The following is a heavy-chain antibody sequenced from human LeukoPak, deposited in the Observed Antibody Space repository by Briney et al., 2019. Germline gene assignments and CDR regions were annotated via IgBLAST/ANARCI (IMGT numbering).Heavy chain of an antibody. Sequence: SETLSLTCTVSGGSISSSSYYWGWIRQPPGKGLEWIGSIYYSGSTYYNPSLKSRVTISVDTSKNQFSLKLSSVTAADTAVYYCAREPSITIFGVVIPQFDPWGQGTLVTVSS. J-gene: IGHJ5*02. CDR3: AREPSITIFGVVIPQFDP. CDR2: IYYSGST. D-gene: IGHD3-3*01. CDR1: GGSISSSSYY. V-gene: IGHV4-39*02.